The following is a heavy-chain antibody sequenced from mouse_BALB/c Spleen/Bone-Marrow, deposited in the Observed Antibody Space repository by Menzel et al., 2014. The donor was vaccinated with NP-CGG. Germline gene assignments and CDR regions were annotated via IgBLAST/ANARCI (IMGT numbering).Heavy chain of an antibody. V-gene: IGHV1S16*01. CDR2: INPSNGDT. D-gene: IGHD1-2*01. CDR1: GYTFTSYW. Sequence: QVQLQQSGAELVKPGASVKLSCKASGYTFTSYWMHWEKLRPGQGFEWIGEINPSNGDTNYNEKFKRKATLTVDKSSSTAYMQLSSLTSEDSAVYYCTNYGYDWGQGTTLTVSS. J-gene: IGHJ2*01. CDR3: TNYGYD.